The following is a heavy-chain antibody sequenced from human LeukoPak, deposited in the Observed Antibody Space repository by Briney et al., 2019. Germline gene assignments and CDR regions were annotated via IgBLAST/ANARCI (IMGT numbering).Heavy chain of an antibody. J-gene: IGHJ3*02. CDR3: AKGVAVAGIDAFDI. CDR2: ISSSGSTI. D-gene: IGHD6-19*01. Sequence: PGGSLRLSCAASGFTFSDYYMSWIRQAPGKGLEWVSYISSSGSTIYYADSVKGRFTISRDNAKNSLYLQMNSLRAEDTAVYYCAKGVAVAGIDAFDIWGQGTMVTVSS. CDR1: GFTFSDYY. V-gene: IGHV3-11*01.